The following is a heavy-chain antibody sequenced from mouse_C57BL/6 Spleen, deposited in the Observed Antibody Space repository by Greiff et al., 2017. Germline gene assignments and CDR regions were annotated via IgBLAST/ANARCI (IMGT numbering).Heavy chain of an antibody. V-gene: IGHV1-59*01. D-gene: IGHD1-1*01. CDR2: IDPSDSYT. Sequence: QVQLKQPGAELVRPGTSVKLSCKASGYTFTSYWMHWVKQRPGQGLEWIVVIDPSDSYTNYNQKFKGKATLTVDPSSSTAYMQLSSLTSEDSAVYYCARRAGSSPYWYFDVWGTGTTVTVSS. CDR1: GYTFTSYW. CDR3: ARRAGSSPYWYFDV. J-gene: IGHJ1*03.